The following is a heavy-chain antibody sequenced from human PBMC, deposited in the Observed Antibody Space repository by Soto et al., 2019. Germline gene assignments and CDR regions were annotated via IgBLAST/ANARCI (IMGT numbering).Heavy chain of an antibody. CDR2: ISYDGSNK. Sequence: GGSLRLSCAASGFTFSSYAMHWVRQAPGKGLEWVAVISYDGSNKYYADSVKGRFTISRDNSKNTLYLQMNSLRAEDTAVYYCARAPLAYCGGDCYDNWFDPWGQGTLVTVSS. V-gene: IGHV3-30-3*01. CDR1: GFTFSSYA. J-gene: IGHJ5*02. D-gene: IGHD2-21*02. CDR3: ARAPLAYCGGDCYDNWFDP.